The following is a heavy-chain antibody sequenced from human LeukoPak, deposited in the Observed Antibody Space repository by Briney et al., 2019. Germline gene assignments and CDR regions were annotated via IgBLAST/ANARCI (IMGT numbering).Heavy chain of an antibody. CDR1: GFTFSSYS. D-gene: IGHD3-9*01. J-gene: IGHJ4*02. Sequence: GGSLRLSCAASGFTFSSYSMNWVRQAPGKGLEWVSYISSSSSTIYYADSVKGRFTISRDNAKNSLYLQMNSLRAEDTAVYYCARDWDDILTDWGQGTLVTVSS. CDR3: ARDWDDILTD. V-gene: IGHV3-48*04. CDR2: ISSSSSTI.